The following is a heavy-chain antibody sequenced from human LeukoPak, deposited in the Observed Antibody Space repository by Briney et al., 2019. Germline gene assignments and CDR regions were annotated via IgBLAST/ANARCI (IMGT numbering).Heavy chain of an antibody. V-gene: IGHV4-34*01. CDR2: INHSGST. D-gene: IGHD1-14*01. CDR1: GGSFSGYY. Sequence: SETLSLTCAVYGGSFSGYYWSWIRQPPGKGLEWIGEINHSGSTNYNPSLKSRVTISVDTSKNQFSLKLSSVTAADTAVCYCARVPGQTRYYLDYWGQGTLVTVSS. J-gene: IGHJ4*02. CDR3: ARVPGQTRYYLDY.